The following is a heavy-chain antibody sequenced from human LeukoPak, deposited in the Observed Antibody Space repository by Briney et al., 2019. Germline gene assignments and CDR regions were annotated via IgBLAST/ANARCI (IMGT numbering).Heavy chain of an antibody. CDR3: ARDDYGGNGGVD. CDR2: IYHSGST. J-gene: IGHJ4*02. CDR1: GGSISSYY. V-gene: IGHV4-38-2*02. Sequence: PSETLSLTCTVSGGSISSYYWSWIRQPPGKGLEWIESIYHSGSTYYNPSLKSRVTISVDTSKNQFSLKLSSVTAADTAVYYCARDDYGGNGGVDWGQGTLVTVSS. D-gene: IGHD4-23*01.